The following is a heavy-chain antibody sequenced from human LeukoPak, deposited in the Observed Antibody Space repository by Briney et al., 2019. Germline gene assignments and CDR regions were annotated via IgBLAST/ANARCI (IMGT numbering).Heavy chain of an antibody. CDR3: ARDGHTIAAAGYFDY. V-gene: IGHV3-23*01. CDR2: ISGSGGST. J-gene: IGHJ4*02. Sequence: GGSLRLSCAASGFTFSSYAMSWVREAPGPGLEWVSAISGSGGSTYYADSVKGRFTISRDNSKCTLYLQMNSLRAEDTAVYCCARDGHTIAAAGYFDYWGQGTLVTVSS. CDR1: GFTFSSYA. D-gene: IGHD6-13*01.